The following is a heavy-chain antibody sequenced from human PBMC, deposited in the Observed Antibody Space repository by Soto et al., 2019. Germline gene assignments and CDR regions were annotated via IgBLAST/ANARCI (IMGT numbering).Heavy chain of an antibody. Sequence: SVKVSCKASGGTFSSYAISWVRQAPGQGLEWMGGIIPIFGTANYAQKFQGRVTITADESTSTAYMELSSLRSEDTAVYYCATETDMAANPEIDYWGQGTLVTVSS. J-gene: IGHJ4*02. CDR3: ATETDMAANPEIDY. CDR1: GGTFSSYA. CDR2: IIPIFGTA. D-gene: IGHD5-18*01. V-gene: IGHV1-69*13.